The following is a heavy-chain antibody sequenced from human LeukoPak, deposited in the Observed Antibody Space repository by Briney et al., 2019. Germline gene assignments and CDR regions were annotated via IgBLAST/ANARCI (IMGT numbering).Heavy chain of an antibody. J-gene: IGHJ4*02. D-gene: IGHD3-9*01. CDR1: GFTFDDYA. V-gene: IGHV3-9*01. Sequence: PGGSLRLSCAASGFTFDDYAMHWVRQAPGKGLEWVSGISWNSGSIGYADSVKGRFTISRDNAKNSLYLQMNSLRAEDTALYYCAKEGDYDILTGYWRPNRYFDYWGQGTLVTVSS. CDR2: ISWNSGSI. CDR3: AKEGDYDILTGYWRPNRYFDY.